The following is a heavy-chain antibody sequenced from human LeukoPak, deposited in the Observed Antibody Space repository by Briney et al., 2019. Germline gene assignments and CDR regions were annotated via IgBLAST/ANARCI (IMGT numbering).Heavy chain of an antibody. D-gene: IGHD6-13*01. Sequence: ASVKVACQASGYTFTGYYKQWVRQAPGQGLEWMGSINPNSGGTNYAQKFQGRVTMTRDTSISTAYMELSRLRSDDTAVYYCARGPFAAAALVEDYWGQGTLVTVSS. CDR1: GYTFTGYY. CDR2: INPNSGGT. V-gene: IGHV1-2*02. J-gene: IGHJ4*02. CDR3: ARGPFAAAALVEDY.